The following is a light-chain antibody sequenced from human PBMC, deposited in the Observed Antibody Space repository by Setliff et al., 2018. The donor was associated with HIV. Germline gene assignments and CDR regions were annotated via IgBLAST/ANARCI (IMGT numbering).Light chain of an antibody. J-gene: IGLJ1*01. CDR1: SSDVGTYNF. V-gene: IGLV2-14*03. CDR3: SSYTSTPLYV. CDR2: DVS. Sequence: QSVLTQPASVSGSPGQSITISCTGTSSDVGTYNFVSWYQQHPGKAPKLMIYDVSNRPSGFSNRFSGSKSGNTASLTISGLQAEDEADYYCSSYTSTPLYVFGTGTKVTVL.